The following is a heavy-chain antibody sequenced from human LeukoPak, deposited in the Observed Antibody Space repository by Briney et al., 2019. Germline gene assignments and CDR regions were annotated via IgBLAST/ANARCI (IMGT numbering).Heavy chain of an antibody. V-gene: IGHV4-38-2*02. CDR1: GYSISSGYY. J-gene: IGHJ4*02. D-gene: IGHD3-10*01. CDR3: ASYGSGSYYFDY. Sequence: ASETLSLTCTVSGYSISSGYYWGWIRQPPGKGLEWIGSIYHSGSTYYNPSLKSRVTISVDTSKNQFSLKLSSVTAADTAVYYCASYGSGSYYFDYWGQGTLVTVSS. CDR2: IYHSGST.